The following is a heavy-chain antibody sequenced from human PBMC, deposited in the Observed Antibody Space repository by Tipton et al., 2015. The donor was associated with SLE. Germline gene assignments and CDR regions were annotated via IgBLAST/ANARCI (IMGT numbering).Heavy chain of an antibody. J-gene: IGHJ5*02. Sequence: TLSLTCTVSGGSISSGSYYWSWIRQPAGKGLEWIGRIYTSGSTNYNPSLKSRVAISIDTSKNQFSLKLTSVTAADTAVYYCARLTKGYNSRFDPWGQGTLVTVSS. CDR3: ARLTKGYNSRFDP. CDR2: IYTSGST. D-gene: IGHD6-13*01. V-gene: IGHV4-61*02. CDR1: GGSISSGSYY.